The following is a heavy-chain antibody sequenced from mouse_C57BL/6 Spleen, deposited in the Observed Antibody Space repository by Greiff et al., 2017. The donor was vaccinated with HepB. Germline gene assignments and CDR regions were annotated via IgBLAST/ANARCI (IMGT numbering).Heavy chain of an antibody. CDR1: GYTFTDYY. CDR2: INPYNGGT. J-gene: IGHJ2*01. CDR3: ARGRHYFDY. Sequence: VQLQQSGPVLVKPGASVKMSCKASGYTFTDYYMNWVKQSHGKSLEWIGVINPYNGGTSYNQKFKGKATLTVDKSSSTAYMELNSLTSEDSAVYYCARGRHYFDYWGQGTTLTVSS. V-gene: IGHV1-19*01.